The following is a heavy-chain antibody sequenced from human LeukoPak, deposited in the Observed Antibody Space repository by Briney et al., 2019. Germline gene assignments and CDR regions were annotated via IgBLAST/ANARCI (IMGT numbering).Heavy chain of an antibody. D-gene: IGHD3-10*01. CDR2: IYYSGST. Sequence: SETLSLTCTVSGGSLTSYYWSWIRQPPGKGLEWIGYIYYSGSTNYNPSLKSRVTISVDTSKNQFSLKLSSVTAADTAVYYCARGGGIDYYYYYMDVWGKGTTVTVSS. CDR1: GGSLTSYY. J-gene: IGHJ6*03. CDR3: ARGGGIDYYYYYMDV. V-gene: IGHV4-59*01.